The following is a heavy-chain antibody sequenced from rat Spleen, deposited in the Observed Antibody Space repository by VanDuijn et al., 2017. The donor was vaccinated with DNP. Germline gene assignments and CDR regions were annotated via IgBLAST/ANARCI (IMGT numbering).Heavy chain of an antibody. CDR1: GFSFSDYY. D-gene: IGHD4-3*01. CDR3: ATLPGTTFAY. CDR2: STYEVGKT. J-gene: IGHJ3*01. V-gene: IGHV5S10*01. Sequence: EVQLVESGGGLVQPGKSLKVSCVASGFSFSDYYMAWVRQAPRQGLEWVASSTYEVGKTYFGDSVKGRFTISRDDAKNTLYLQIDSLRSEDTATYYCATLPGTTFAYWCQGTLVTVSS.